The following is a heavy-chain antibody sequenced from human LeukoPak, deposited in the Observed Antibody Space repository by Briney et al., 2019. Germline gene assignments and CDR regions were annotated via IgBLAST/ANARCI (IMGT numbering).Heavy chain of an antibody. CDR3: ARDLGGGDAFDI. Sequence: GGSLRLLCAASGFIFSSYSMIWVRQAPGKGREGVSYISSSYRTIYYADSVKGRFTVSRDNAKNSLYQKMSSLRAENTAFYYCARDLGGGDAFDICGQGTIIPVSA. V-gene: IGHV3-48*01. CDR2: ISSSYRTI. CDR1: GFIFSSYS. D-gene: IGHD3-16*01. J-gene: IGHJ3*02.